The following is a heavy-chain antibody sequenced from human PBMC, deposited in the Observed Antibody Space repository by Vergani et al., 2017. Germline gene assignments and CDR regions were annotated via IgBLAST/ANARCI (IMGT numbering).Heavy chain of an antibody. CDR1: GFTVSSNY. V-gene: IGHV3-66*01. D-gene: IGHD6-13*01. CDR2: IYSGGST. CDR3: ARGRGTYIEQQPKTYYFDY. J-gene: IGHJ4*02. Sequence: EVQLVESGGGLVQPGGSLRLSCAASGFTVSSNYMSWVRQAPGKGLEWVSVIYSGGSTYYADSVKGRFPISRDKSKHTRYLQMNSLRAEYTAVYYCARGRGTYIEQQPKTYYFDYWGQGTLVTVSS.